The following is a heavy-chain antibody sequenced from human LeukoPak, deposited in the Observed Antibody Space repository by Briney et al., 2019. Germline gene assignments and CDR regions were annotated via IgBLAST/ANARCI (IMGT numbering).Heavy chain of an antibody. CDR1: GYTFTSYG. J-gene: IGHJ4*02. CDR2: ISAYNSNT. CDR3: ARSTIGYCSGGSCYSLDYFDY. V-gene: IGHV1-18*01. D-gene: IGHD2-15*01. Sequence: ASVKVSCKASGYTFTSYGISWVRQAPGQGLEWMGWISAYNSNTNYAQKLQGRVTMTTDTSTSTAYMELRSLRSDDTAVYYCARSTIGYCSGGSCYSLDYFDYWGQGTLVTVSS.